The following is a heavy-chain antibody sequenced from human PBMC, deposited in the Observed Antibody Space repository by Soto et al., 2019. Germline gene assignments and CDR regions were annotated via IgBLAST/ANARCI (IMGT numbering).Heavy chain of an antibody. CDR3: ARVELAAAQGYFDY. V-gene: IGHV3-30-3*01. D-gene: IGHD6-13*01. Sequence: QVQLVESGGGVVQPGRSLRLSCAASGFTFSSYAMHWVRQALGKGLEWVAVISYDGSNKYYADSVKGRFTISRDNSKNTLYLQMNSLRAEDTAVYYCARVELAAAQGYFDYWGQGTLVTVSS. CDR1: GFTFSSYA. J-gene: IGHJ4*02. CDR2: ISYDGSNK.